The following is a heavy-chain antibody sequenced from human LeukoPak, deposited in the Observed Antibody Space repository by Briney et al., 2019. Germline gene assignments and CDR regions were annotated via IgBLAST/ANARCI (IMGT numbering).Heavy chain of an antibody. CDR3: ARSKIAVAAPFDY. V-gene: IGHV4-38-2*01. CDR2: IYHSGST. J-gene: IGHJ4*02. Sequence: SETLSLTCAVSGYSISSGYYWGWIRQPPGQGLEWIGSIYHSGSTYYSPSLKSRVTISVDTSKNQFSLKLSSVTAAYTAVYYCARSKIAVAAPFDYWGQGTLVTVSS. D-gene: IGHD6-19*01. CDR1: GYSISSGYY.